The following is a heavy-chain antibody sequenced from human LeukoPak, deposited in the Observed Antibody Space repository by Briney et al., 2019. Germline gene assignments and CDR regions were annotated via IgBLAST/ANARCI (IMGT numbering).Heavy chain of an antibody. D-gene: IGHD1-26*01. Sequence: GGSLRLSCAASGFTFSGSAMHWVRQASGKGLEWVGRIRSKANSYATAYAASVKGRFTISRDDSKNTAYLQMNSLRAEDTAVYYCASRAGPSGSYSSRGQSDYLDYWGQGTLVTVSS. CDR2: IRSKANSYAT. J-gene: IGHJ4*02. CDR3: ASRAGPSGSYSSRGQSDYLDY. V-gene: IGHV3-73*01. CDR1: GFTFSGSA.